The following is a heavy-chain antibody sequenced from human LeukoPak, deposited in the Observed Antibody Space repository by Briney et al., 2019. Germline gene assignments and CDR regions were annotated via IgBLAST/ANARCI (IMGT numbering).Heavy chain of an antibody. J-gene: IGHJ4*02. D-gene: IGHD6-19*01. CDR2: IRYDGSNK. CDR3: AKDGYSSGWSPYYFDY. CDR1: GFTFSSYG. Sequence: GGSLRLSCAASGFTFSSYGMHWVRQAPGKGLEWVAFIRYDGSNKYYADSVKGRFTISRDNSKNTLYLQMNSLRAEDTAVYYCAKDGYSSGWSPYYFDYWGQGTLVTVSS. V-gene: IGHV3-30*02.